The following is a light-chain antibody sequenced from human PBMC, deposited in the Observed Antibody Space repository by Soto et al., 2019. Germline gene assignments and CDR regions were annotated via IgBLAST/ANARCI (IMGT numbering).Light chain of an antibody. V-gene: IGKV1-8*01. CDR2: AAS. CDR3: QQYYSYPL. CDR1: QGISSY. Sequence: AIRMTQSPSSFSASTGDRVTITCRASQGISSYLAWYQQKPGKAPKLLIYAASILQSGVPSRFSGSGSGTDFTLTISCLQAEDFATYYCQQYYSYPLFGGGTKVEIK. J-gene: IGKJ4*01.